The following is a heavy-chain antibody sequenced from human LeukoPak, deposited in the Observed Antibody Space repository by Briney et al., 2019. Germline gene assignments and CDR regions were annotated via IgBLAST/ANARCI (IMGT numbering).Heavy chain of an antibody. D-gene: IGHD3-10*01. J-gene: IGHJ4*02. CDR1: GFTFSSYG. Sequence: GGSLRLSCAASGFTFSSYGMHWVRQAPGKGLEWVAVIPYDGSNKYYEDSVKGRFTISRDNSKNTLYLQMNSLRAEDTAVYYCAVRGFGDSDYWGQGTLVTVSS. CDR3: AVRGFGDSDY. CDR2: IPYDGSNK. V-gene: IGHV3-30*03.